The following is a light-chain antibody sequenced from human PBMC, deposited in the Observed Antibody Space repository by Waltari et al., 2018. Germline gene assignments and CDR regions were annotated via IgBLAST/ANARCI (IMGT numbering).Light chain of an antibody. Sequence: SLVLTQPPSVSVAPGQTARMTCGGHNIGSKSVHCYQQKPGQAPVVVVYDDSDRPSGIPGRFSGSNSGNTATLTGSRVEAGDEADYYCQVWDKSSDPPYVFGTGTKVTVL. CDR3: QVWDKSSDPPYV. V-gene: IGLV3-21*02. CDR2: DDS. J-gene: IGLJ1*01. CDR1: NIGSKS.